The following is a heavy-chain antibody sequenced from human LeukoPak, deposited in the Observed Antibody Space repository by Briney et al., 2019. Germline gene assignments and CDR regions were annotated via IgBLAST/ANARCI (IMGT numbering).Heavy chain of an antibody. V-gene: IGHV1-69*04. CDR2: IIPILGIA. D-gene: IGHD6-13*01. CDR1: GGTFSSYA. Sequence: SVKVSCKASGGTFSSYAISWVRQAPGQGLEWMGRIIPILGIANYAQKFQGRVTITADKSTSTAYMELSSLRSEDTAVYYCARGGSSWLYYFDYWGQGTLVTVSS. J-gene: IGHJ4*02. CDR3: ARGGSSWLYYFDY.